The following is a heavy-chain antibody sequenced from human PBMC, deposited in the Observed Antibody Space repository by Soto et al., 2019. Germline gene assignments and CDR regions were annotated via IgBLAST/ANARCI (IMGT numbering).Heavy chain of an antibody. Sequence: SETLSLTCAVYGGSFSGYYWTWIRQPPGTGLEWIGEINHSGSTNYNPSLKSRVTISVDTSKNQFSLKLTSVTAADTAVYYCARFLGDYNNWFDPWGQGTLVTVSS. CDR3: ARFLGDYNNWFDP. CDR2: INHSGST. J-gene: IGHJ5*02. D-gene: IGHD4-17*01. V-gene: IGHV4-34*01. CDR1: GGSFSGYY.